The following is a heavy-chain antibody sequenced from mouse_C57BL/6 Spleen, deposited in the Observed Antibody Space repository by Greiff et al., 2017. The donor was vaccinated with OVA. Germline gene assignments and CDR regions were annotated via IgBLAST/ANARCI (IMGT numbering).Heavy chain of an antibody. CDR1: GYTFTSYW. J-gene: IGHJ1*03. V-gene: IGHV1-52*01. CDR2: IDPSDSET. CDR3: ARVYYGSSHWYFDV. D-gene: IGHD1-1*01. Sequence: VQLQQPGAELVRPGSSVKLSCKASGYTFTSYWMHWVKQRPIQGLEWIGNIDPSDSETHYNQKFKDKATLTVDKSSSTAYMQLSSLTSEDSAVYYCARVYYGSSHWYFDVWGTGTTVTVSS.